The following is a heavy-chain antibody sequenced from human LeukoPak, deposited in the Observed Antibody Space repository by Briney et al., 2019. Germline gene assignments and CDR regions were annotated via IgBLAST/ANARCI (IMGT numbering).Heavy chain of an antibody. CDR3: ARAGSGWYHYYYYMDV. CDR1: GFTFSSYG. CDR2: ISSSGRTI. D-gene: IGHD6-19*01. V-gene: IGHV3-48*04. Sequence: GGSLRLSCAASGFTFSSYGMSWVRQAPGKGLEWVSYISSSGRTIYYADSVKGRFTISRDNAKNSLYLQMNNLRAEDTAVYYCARAGSGWYHYYYYMDVWGKGTTVTISS. J-gene: IGHJ6*03.